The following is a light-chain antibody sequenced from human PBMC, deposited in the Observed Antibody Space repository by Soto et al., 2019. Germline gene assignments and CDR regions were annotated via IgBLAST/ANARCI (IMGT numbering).Light chain of an antibody. CDR3: HQYGSSPRT. J-gene: IGKJ1*01. CDR1: QSVSGSD. CDR2: GVS. V-gene: IGKV3-20*01. Sequence: EVVLTQSPGTLSLSPGERATLSCRASQSVSGSDLAWYQQKPGQAPRLLISGVSNRATGTPDRFSGSGSGTDFTLTISSLEPEDFAVFYCHQYGSSPRTFGQGTKVEIK.